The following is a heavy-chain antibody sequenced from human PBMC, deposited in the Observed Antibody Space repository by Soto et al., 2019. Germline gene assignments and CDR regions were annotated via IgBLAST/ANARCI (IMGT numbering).Heavy chain of an antibody. Sequence: EVQLVESGGGLIQPGGSLRLSCAASGFTVSSNYMNWVRQAPGKGLEWVSVIYSGGSRYYADSVKVRFAISRDNSKNTLYLQMNSLRAEDTAVYYCAIIPGGQLGANYFDYWGQGTLVTVSS. CDR2: IYSGGSR. J-gene: IGHJ4*02. D-gene: IGHD6-6*01. CDR1: GFTVSSNY. CDR3: AIIPGGQLGANYFDY. V-gene: IGHV3-53*01.